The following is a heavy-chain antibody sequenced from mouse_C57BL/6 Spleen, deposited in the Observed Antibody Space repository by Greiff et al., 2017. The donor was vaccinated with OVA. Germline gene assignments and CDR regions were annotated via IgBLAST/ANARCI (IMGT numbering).Heavy chain of an antibody. CDR3: ARSSCYGSMDFDV. J-gene: IGHJ1*03. CDR2: IHPNSGST. Sequence: QVQLKQPGAELVKPGASVKVSCKASGYTFTSYWMHWVKQRPGQGLEWIGMIHPNSGSTNYNEKFKSKATLTVDKSSSTAYMQLSSLTSEDSAVYYCARSSCYGSMDFDVWGTGTTVTVSS. V-gene: IGHV1-64*01. CDR1: GYTFTSYW. D-gene: IGHD1-1*01.